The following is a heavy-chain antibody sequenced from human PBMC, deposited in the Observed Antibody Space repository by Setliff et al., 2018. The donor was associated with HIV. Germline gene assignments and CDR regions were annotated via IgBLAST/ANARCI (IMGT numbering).Heavy chain of an antibody. CDR3: ARVNHGGKDAFDI. CDR2: FSYRGGT. D-gene: IGHD1-26*01. CDR1: GVSVTSHF. V-gene: IGHV4-59*02. J-gene: IGHJ3*02. Sequence: PSETLSLTCAVSGVSVTSHFWSWIRQPPGKGLEWIGYFSYRGGTNSNPSLKSRVTISADTSKNDVSLKMRSVTAADTAVYYCARVNHGGKDAFDIWGQGTMVTVSS.